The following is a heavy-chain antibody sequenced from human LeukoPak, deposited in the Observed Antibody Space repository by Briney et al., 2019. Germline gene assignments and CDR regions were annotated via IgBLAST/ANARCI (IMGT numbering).Heavy chain of an antibody. V-gene: IGHV4-34*01. CDR1: GGSFSVYY. D-gene: IGHD1-1*01. J-gene: IGHJ4*02. Sequence: SETLSLTCAVYGGSFSVYYWSWIRQPPGKGLEWIGEINHSGSTNYNPSLKSRVTISVDTSKNQFSLKLSSVTAADTAVYYCARGQLIFDYWGQGTLVTVSS. CDR3: ARGQLIFDY. CDR2: INHSGST.